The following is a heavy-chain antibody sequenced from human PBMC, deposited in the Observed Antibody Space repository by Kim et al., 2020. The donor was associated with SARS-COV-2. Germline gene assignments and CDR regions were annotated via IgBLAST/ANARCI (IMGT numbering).Heavy chain of an antibody. CDR3: ARHGGGGVIILPRGLDGMDV. CDR2: IYYSGST. D-gene: IGHD3-3*01. J-gene: IGHJ6*02. V-gene: IGHV4-39*01. Sequence: SETLSLTCTVSGGSISSSSYYWGWIRQPPGKGLEWIGSIYYSGSTYYNPSLKSRVTISVDTSKNQFSLKLSSVTAADTAVYYCARHGGGGVIILPRGLDGMDVWGQGTTVTVSS. CDR1: GGSISSSSYY.